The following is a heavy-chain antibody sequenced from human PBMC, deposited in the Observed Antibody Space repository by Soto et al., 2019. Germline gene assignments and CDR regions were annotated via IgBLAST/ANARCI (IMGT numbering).Heavy chain of an antibody. CDR2: INRNGTEK. CDR1: GFTLNPSW. V-gene: IGHV3-7*03. CDR3: VRDRTEYGSYGSSYYDVFDI. J-gene: IGHJ3*02. Sequence: EVQLVESGAGLVQPGGSLRLSCESSGFTLNPSWMTWVRQVPGNGLGWGATINRNGTEKNYVDSLKARFTVSRDNAKNSLHLQMYSLRAEDTAVYYCVRDRTEYGSYGSSYYDVFDIWGQGTKVTVSS. D-gene: IGHD6-6*01.